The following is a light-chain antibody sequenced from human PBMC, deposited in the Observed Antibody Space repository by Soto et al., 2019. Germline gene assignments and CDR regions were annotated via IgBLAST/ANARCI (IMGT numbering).Light chain of an antibody. CDR3: QSYDTSLSGYWV. J-gene: IGLJ3*02. CDR2: RNT. Sequence: QSVLTQPPSVSGAPGQRVTISCTGSNSNVGAGYDVHWYQQLPGTAPKLLIYRNTNRPSGVPDRFSGSKSGTSASLAITGLRAEDEADYYCQSYDTSLSGYWVFGGGTKVTVL. CDR1: NSNVGAGYD. V-gene: IGLV1-40*01.